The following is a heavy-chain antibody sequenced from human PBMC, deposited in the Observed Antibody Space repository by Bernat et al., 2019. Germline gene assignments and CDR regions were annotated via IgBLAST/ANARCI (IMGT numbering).Heavy chain of an antibody. D-gene: IGHD6-13*01. J-gene: IGHJ4*02. Sequence: QVQLVESGGGVVQPGRSLRLSCAASGFTFSSYGMHWVRQAPGKGLEWVAVISNDGRNKYYADSVKDRLNISRDNSQNTLYLQVNSLSVEDTAVYYCAKERDSSNWYGGGFDYWGQGTLVTVSS. CDR1: GFTFSSYG. CDR2: ISNDGRNK. V-gene: IGHV3-30*18. CDR3: AKERDSSNWYGGGFDY.